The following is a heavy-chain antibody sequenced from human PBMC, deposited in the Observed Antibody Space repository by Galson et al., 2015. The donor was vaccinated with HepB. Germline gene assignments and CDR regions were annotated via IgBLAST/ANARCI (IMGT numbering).Heavy chain of an antibody. CDR1: GFTFSSYG. V-gene: IGHV3-30*18. CDR2: ISYDGSNK. CDR3: AKDRGNWNLLYYYYYGMDV. D-gene: IGHD1-1*01. J-gene: IGHJ6*02. Sequence: SLRLSCAASGFTFSSYGIHWVRQAPGKGLEWVAVISYDGSNKYYADSVKGRFTISRDNSKNTLYLQMNSLRAEDTAVYYCAKDRGNWNLLYYYYYGMDVWGQGTTVTVSS.